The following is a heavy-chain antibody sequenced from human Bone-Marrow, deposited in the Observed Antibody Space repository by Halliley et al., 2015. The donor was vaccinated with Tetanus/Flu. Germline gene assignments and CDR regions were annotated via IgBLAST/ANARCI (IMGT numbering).Heavy chain of an antibody. CDR1: GGGFGSYP. CDR3: ARGLGGAQVYAMDV. Sequence: QVQLVQSGAEVKQPGSSVRVSCKASGGGFGSYPISWVRQAPGQGLEWVGGIIVIFRTANYPRKFQGRVTISADVSTNTAYMDLHRLTSEDTAVYFCARGLGGAQVYAMDVWGQGTTVTVSS. J-gene: IGHJ6*02. V-gene: IGHV1-69*12. CDR2: IIVIFRTA. D-gene: IGHD3-16*01.